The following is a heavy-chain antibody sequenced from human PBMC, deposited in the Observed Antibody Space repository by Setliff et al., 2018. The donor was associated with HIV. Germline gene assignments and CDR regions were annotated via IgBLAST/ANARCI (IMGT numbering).Heavy chain of an antibody. Sequence: SETLSLTCTVSGGSVSSGSYYWSWIRQPPGKGLEWIGYIYYSGSTKHNPSLKSRVTISLDTSKNQFSLKRTSVTAADTAVYYCARYSPRGYTLTGPYWGQGTLVTGSS. J-gene: IGHJ4*02. CDR1: GGSVSSGSYY. V-gene: IGHV4-61*01. CDR2: IYYSGST. CDR3: ARYSPRGYTLTGPY. D-gene: IGHD6-25*01.